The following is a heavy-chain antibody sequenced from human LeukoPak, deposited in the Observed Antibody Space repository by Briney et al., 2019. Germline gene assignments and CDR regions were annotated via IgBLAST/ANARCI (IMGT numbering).Heavy chain of an antibody. CDR2: MSYDGSYK. Sequence: GGSLRLSCAASGFTFSSYAMHWVRQAPGKGLEWVALMSYDGSYKYYADSVKGRFTISRDNSKNTVYLQMNSLRGEDTAVYYCAKRLEYGSGRPYYMDGWGKGTTVTISS. CDR1: GFTFSSYA. J-gene: IGHJ6*03. CDR3: AKRLEYGSGRPYYMDG. D-gene: IGHD3-10*01. V-gene: IGHV3-30*04.